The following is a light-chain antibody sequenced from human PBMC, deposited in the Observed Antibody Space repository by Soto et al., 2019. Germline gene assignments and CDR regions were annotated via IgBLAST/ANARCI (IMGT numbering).Light chain of an antibody. V-gene: IGKV1-5*01. CDR1: QSISSW. Sequence: DIQMTQSPSTLSASVGDRVTITCRASQSISSWLAWYQQKPGKAPKLLIYEAYNSESGVPSRFSGSGSGTEFTLTISSLQADDFATYYCQQYSSYWTFGQGTKVEIK. CDR3: QQYSSYWT. J-gene: IGKJ1*01. CDR2: EAY.